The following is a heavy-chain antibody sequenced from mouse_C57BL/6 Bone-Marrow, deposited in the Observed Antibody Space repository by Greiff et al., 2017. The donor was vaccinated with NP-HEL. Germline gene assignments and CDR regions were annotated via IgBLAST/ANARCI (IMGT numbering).Heavy chain of an antibody. CDR1: GFSFNTYA. V-gene: IGHV10-1*01. D-gene: IGHD1-1*01. J-gene: IGHJ4*01. CDR2: IRSKSNNYAT. CDR3: VRIGSFYAMDY. Sequence: DVMLVESGGGLVQPKGSLKLSCAASGFSFNTYAMNWVRQAPGKGLEWVARIRSKSNNYATYYADSVKDRFTISRDDSESMLYLQMNNLKTEDTAMYYCVRIGSFYAMDYWGQGTSVTVSS.